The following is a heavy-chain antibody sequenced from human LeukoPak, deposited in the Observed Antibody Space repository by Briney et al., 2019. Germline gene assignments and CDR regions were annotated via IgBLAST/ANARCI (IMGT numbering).Heavy chain of an antibody. D-gene: IGHD2-15*01. V-gene: IGHV4-59*08. J-gene: IGHJ3*02. CDR2: IYYSGST. Sequence: PSETLSLTSTVSGGSINSYYWSWIRQPPGEGLEWIGYIYYSGSTNYNTSLKSRVTISVDTSNNKFSLKLTSLTAADTAVYYCVRHLSAGRPAFDIWGQGTMVTVSS. CDR3: VRHLSAGRPAFDI. CDR1: GGSINSYY.